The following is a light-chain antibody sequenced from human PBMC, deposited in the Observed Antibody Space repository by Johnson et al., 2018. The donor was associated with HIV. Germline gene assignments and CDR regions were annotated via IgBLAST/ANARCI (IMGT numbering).Light chain of an antibody. J-gene: IGLJ1*01. CDR2: ENN. Sequence: QSVLTQSPSVSAAPGQKVTISCSGSSSNIGNNYVSWYQQLPGTAPKLLIHENNKRPSGIPDRFSGSKSGPSATLGIAGLQTGDEADYYCGAWDNSLSTGGVFGPGPKVTVL. CDR3: GAWDNSLSTGGV. V-gene: IGLV1-51*02. CDR1: SSNIGNNY.